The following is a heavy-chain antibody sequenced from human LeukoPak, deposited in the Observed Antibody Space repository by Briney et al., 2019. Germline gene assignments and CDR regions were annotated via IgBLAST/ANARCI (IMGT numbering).Heavy chain of an antibody. V-gene: IGHV3-53*01. J-gene: IGHJ4*02. CDR1: GFTVITNA. Sequence: PGGSLRLSCAASGFTVITNAMTWVRQAPGKGLDWVSVLYSDGNTKYADSVQGRFTISRDNSKNTLYLEMNSLSPDDTAVYYCARGVEPLAANTLAYWGQGTLVTVSS. CDR2: LYSDGNT. CDR3: ARGVEPLAANTLAY. D-gene: IGHD1-14*01.